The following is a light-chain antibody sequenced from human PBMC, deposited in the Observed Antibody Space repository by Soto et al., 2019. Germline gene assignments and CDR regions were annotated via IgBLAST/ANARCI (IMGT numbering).Light chain of an antibody. V-gene: IGKV1-12*01. CDR1: QAIRW. J-gene: IGKJ5*01. Sequence: IQMTQSPSPVSASVGDKVTITCRASQAIRWLAWYQQKPGKAPKLLIYDASILQSGVPSRFSGSGSGTDFTLTISSVQPEDFATYYCQHAHGFPITFGQGTRLEIK. CDR2: DAS. CDR3: QHAHGFPIT.